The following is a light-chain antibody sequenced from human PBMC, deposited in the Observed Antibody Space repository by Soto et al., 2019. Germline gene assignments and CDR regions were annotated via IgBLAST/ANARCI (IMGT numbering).Light chain of an antibody. CDR1: SSDVGGYNY. Sequence: QSALTQPASVSGSPGQSITISCTGTSSDVGGYNYVSWYQQHPGKAPKLMIYDVSNRPSGVSNRFSGSKSGNTASLTISGLQPEYEAEYYGNSYTSSGTGVFGTGTKVTVL. CDR3: NSYTSSGTGV. CDR2: DVS. J-gene: IGLJ1*01. V-gene: IGLV2-14*01.